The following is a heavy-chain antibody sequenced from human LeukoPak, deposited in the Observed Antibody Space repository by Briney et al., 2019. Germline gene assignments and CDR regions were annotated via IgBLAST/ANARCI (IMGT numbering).Heavy chain of an antibody. CDR2: ISTYSGNT. CDR3: ARVGAAPIHFDY. V-gene: IGHV1-18*01. CDR1: GYSFAGYG. Sequence: GPSVTVSCKASGYSFAGYGISWVRQAPGQGLEWIGWISTYSGNTDYAHNLQGRITVTTETSTSTAYMELRSLRSDDTAVYYCARVGAAPIHFDYWGQGTQRTVSS. D-gene: IGHD3-10*01. J-gene: IGHJ4*02.